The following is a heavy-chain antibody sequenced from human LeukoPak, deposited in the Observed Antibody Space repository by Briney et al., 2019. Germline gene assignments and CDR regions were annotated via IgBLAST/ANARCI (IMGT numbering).Heavy chain of an antibody. Sequence: ASVKVSCXVSGYTLTELSMHWVRQAPGKGLEWMGGFDPEDGETIYAQKFQGRVTMTEDTSTDTAYMELSSLRSEDTAVYYCATGYDSSGYLPLGYWGQGTLVTVSS. D-gene: IGHD3-22*01. CDR1: GYTLTELS. V-gene: IGHV1-24*01. CDR3: ATGYDSSGYLPLGY. CDR2: FDPEDGET. J-gene: IGHJ4*02.